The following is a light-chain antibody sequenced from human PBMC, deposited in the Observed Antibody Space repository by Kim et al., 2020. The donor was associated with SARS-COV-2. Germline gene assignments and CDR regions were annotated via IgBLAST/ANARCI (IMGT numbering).Light chain of an antibody. CDR1: QSLSTW. J-gene: IGKJ1*01. Sequence: STLSASVGDSVTITCRASQSLSTWMTWYQQKQGKAPRLLIYKAYTLESGVPSRFSGSGSGTEFSLTISSLQPDDFATYYSQHPTAFGRGTKVDIK. CDR3: QHPTA. CDR2: KAY. V-gene: IGKV1-5*03.